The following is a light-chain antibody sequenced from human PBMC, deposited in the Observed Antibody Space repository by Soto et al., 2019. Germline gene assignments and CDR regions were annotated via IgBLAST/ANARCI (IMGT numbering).Light chain of an antibody. Sequence: QSVLTQPPSVSGAPGQRVTISCTGSGSTFGAGYDVHWYQHLPGTTPKLLINENDRRPSGIPDRFSGSKTGTSATLAITGLQTGDEAEYFCATWDTSLKGVVFGGGTKLTVL. CDR2: END. CDR3: ATWDTSLKGVV. CDR1: GSTFGAGYD. V-gene: IGLV1-51*01. J-gene: IGLJ2*01.